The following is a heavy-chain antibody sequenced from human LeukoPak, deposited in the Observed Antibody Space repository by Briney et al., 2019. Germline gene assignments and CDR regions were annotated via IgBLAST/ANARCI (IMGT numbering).Heavy chain of an antibody. D-gene: IGHD2-15*01. V-gene: IGHV3-48*03. CDR1: GFTFSSYE. Sequence: GGSLILSCAASGFTFSSYEMNWVRQAPGKGLEWVSYISSSGSTIYYADSVKGRFTISRDNAKNSLYLQMNSLRAEDTAVYYCARVYFYCSGGTCYPVPYYYYGMDVWGQGTTVTVSS. J-gene: IGHJ6*02. CDR3: ARVYFYCSGGTCYPVPYYYYGMDV. CDR2: ISSSGSTI.